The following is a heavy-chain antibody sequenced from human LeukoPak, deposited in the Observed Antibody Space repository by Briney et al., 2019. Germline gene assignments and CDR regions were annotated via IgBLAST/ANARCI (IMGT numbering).Heavy chain of an antibody. CDR1: EYTFSNYA. Sequence: QPGGSVRLSCGASEYTFSNYAMSWVRQAPGKGLEWVSSIDSGGGSTYYADSVKGRFTISRDNSKNTLYLQMNSLRAEDTAIYYCASADGSGYRYYWGQGTLVTVSS. CDR2: IDSGGGST. J-gene: IGHJ4*02. D-gene: IGHD3-22*01. CDR3: ASADGSGYRYY. V-gene: IGHV3-23*01.